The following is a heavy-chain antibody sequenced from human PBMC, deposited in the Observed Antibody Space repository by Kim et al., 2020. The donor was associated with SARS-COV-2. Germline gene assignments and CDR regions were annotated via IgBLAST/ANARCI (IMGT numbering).Heavy chain of an antibody. Sequence: ASVKVSCKASGYTFTSYAMNWVRQAPGQGLEWMGWINTNTGNPTYAQGFTGRFVFSLDTSVSTAYLQISSLKAEDTAVYYCARAVVPAAMAPDGIAAAPLNYWGQGTLVTVSS. CDR2: INTNTGNP. J-gene: IGHJ4*02. CDR3: ARAVVPAAMAPDGIAAAPLNY. V-gene: IGHV7-4-1*02. D-gene: IGHD2-2*01. CDR1: GYTFTSYA.